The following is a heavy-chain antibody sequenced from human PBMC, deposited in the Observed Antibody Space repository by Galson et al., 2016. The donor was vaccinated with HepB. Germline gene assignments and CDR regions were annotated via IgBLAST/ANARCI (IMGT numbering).Heavy chain of an antibody. V-gene: IGHV4-39*01. CDR1: GGSISSRSQY. J-gene: IGHJ4*02. Sequence: SETLSLTCTVSGGSISSRSQYWGWIRQPPGKGLEWIGTIYYGGGTYYNPPLKSRVTISVDTSKNQFSLKLSSVTAADTAVYYCARHLGSAAGNWHFDYWGQGTLVTVAS. D-gene: IGHD6-13*01. CDR3: ARHLGSAAGNWHFDY. CDR2: IYYGGGT.